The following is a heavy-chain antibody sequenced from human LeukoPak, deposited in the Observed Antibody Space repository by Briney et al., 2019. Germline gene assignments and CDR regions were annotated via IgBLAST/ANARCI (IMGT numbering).Heavy chain of an antibody. J-gene: IGHJ4*02. CDR1: GDSISSSNYY. CDR3: ARVPYETTGECYFDH. CDR2: INYSGTT. Sequence: SETLSLTCTVSGDSISSSNYYWGWVRQPPGKGLEWIGNINYSGTTYYNPSLKSRVTISVDTSKNQFSLRLSSVTAADTSVYYCARVPYETTGECYFDHWGQGTLVTVSS. D-gene: IGHD1-1*01. V-gene: IGHV4-39*02.